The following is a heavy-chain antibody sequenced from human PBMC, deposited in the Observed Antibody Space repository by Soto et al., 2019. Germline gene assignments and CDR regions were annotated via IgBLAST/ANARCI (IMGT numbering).Heavy chain of an antibody. V-gene: IGHV1-69*13. CDR3: ARCYYGSGSYYNGLSYYYGMDV. Sequence: GASVKVSCKASGGTFSSYAISWVRQAPGQGLEWMGGIIPIFGTTNYAQKFQGRVTITADESTSTAYMELSSLRSEDTAVYYCARCYYGSGSYYNGLSYYYGMDVWVQGTTVTVSS. D-gene: IGHD3-10*01. CDR2: IIPIFGTT. J-gene: IGHJ6*02. CDR1: GGTFSSYA.